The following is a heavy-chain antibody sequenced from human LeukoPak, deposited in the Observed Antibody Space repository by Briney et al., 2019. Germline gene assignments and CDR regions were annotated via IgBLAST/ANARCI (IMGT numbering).Heavy chain of an antibody. D-gene: IGHD2-2*02. V-gene: IGHV3-53*01. Sequence: PGGSLRLSCAASGFTVSSNYMSWVRQAPGKGLEWVSVIYSGGSTYYADSVKGRFTISRDNSKNTLYLQMNSLRAEDTAVYYCANSYIPPYCSSTSCYTGYFDYWGQGTLVTVSS. CDR2: IYSGGST. CDR1: GFTVSSNY. CDR3: ANSYIPPYCSSTSCYTGYFDY. J-gene: IGHJ4*02.